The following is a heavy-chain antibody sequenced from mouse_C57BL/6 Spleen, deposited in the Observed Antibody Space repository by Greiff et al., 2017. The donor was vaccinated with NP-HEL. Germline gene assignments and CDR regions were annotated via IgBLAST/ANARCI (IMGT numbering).Heavy chain of an antibody. CDR1: GYSFTGYY. CDR2: IYPYNGVS. D-gene: IGHD2-5*01. J-gene: IGHJ4*01. V-gene: IGHV1-31*01. CDR3: ARSYSNYEDYAMDY. Sequence: VQLQQSGPELVKPGASVKISCKASGYSFTGYYMHWVKQSPGNILDWIGYIYPYNGVSSYNQKFKGKATLTVDKSSSTAYMELRSLTSEDSAVYYCARSYSNYEDYAMDYWGQGTSVTVSA.